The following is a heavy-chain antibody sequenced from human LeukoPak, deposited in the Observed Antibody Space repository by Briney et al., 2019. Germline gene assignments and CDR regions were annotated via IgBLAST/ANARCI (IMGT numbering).Heavy chain of an antibody. CDR3: ARVYYDSSGYLIDY. CDR2: INPNSGGT. V-gene: IGHV1-2*02. CDR1: GGTFSSYA. D-gene: IGHD3-22*01. J-gene: IGHJ4*02. Sequence: ASVKVSCKASGGTFSSYAISWVRQAPGQGLEWMGWINPNSGGTNYAQKFQGRVTMTRDTSISTAYMELSRLRSDDTAVYYCARVYYDSSGYLIDYWGQGTLVTVSS.